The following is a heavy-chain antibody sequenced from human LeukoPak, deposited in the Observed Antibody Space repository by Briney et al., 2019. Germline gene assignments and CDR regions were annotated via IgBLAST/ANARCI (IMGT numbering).Heavy chain of an antibody. D-gene: IGHD3-10*01. Sequence: SETLSLTCTISGGSTTNYHWSWIRQPPGNSLEWIGYIYYRGNTNYNPSFRGRVTMSIDTSKNQFSLNLRSATAADTAVYYCARVLNSGTSDYWGRGTLVTVSS. J-gene: IGHJ4*02. CDR2: IYYRGNT. CDR3: ARVLNSGTSDY. V-gene: IGHV4-59*01. CDR1: GGSTTNYH.